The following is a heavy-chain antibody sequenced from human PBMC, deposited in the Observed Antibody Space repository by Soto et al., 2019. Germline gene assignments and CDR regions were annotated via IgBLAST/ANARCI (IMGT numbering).Heavy chain of an antibody. CDR2: IYYSGST. CDR3: ATNYDDYYYYGMDV. CDR1: GGSISSSSYY. V-gene: IGHV4-39*01. J-gene: IGHJ6*02. D-gene: IGHD5-12*01. Sequence: SETLSLTCTVSGGSISSSSYYWCWIRQPPGKGREWIGSIYYSGSTYYNPSPKSRVTISVDTSKNQFSLKLSSVTAADTAVYYCATNYDDYYYYGMDVWGQGTTVTVSS.